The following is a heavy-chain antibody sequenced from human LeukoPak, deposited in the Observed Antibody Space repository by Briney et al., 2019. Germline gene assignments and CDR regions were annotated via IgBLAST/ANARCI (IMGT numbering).Heavy chain of an antibody. CDR3: ARGKSSPHAFDI. V-gene: IGHV4-34*01. J-gene: IGHJ3*02. CDR2: INHSGSS. Sequence: SETLSLTCAVYGGSLSGYYWSWIRQSPGKGLEWIGKINHSGSSNYNPSLKSRVTTSVDTSKNQFSLKLTSVTAVDTAVYYCARGKSSPHAFDIWGQGTMVTVSS. CDR1: GGSLSGYY.